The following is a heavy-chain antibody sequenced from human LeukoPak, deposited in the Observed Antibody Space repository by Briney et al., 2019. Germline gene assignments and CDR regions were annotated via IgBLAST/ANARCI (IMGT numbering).Heavy chain of an antibody. CDR1: GFTFSSYE. J-gene: IGHJ4*02. Sequence: PGGSLRLSCAASGFTFSSYEMNWVRQAPGKWLECFSYIISSSSPIYYPDSVKGRFTISRDNAKNSLYLQMNSLRAEDTAVYYCARDLDYWGQGTLVTVSS. CDR3: ARDLDY. CDR2: IISSSSPI. V-gene: IGHV3-48*03.